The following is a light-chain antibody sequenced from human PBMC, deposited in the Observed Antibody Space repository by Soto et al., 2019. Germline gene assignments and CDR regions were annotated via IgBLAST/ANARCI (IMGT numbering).Light chain of an antibody. V-gene: IGKV1-5*01. CDR3: QQYNSYSEYT. CDR1: PSISSW. J-gene: IGKJ2*01. CDR2: DAS. Sequence: DIQMTQSPSTLSASLGDRLTITCRASPSISSWLAWYQQKPGKAPKLLIYDASSLESGVPSRFSGSGSGTEFTLTISSLQPDDFATYYCQQYNSYSEYTFGQGTKLEIK.